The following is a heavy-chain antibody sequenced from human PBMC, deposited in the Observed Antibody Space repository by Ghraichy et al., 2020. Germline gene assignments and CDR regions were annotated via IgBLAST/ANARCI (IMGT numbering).Heavy chain of an antibody. D-gene: IGHD3-3*01. CDR2: IYWDDDK. CDR3: ARDTYYDFWSGPRGGYYYGMDV. CDR1: GFSLSTSGVG. V-gene: IGHV2-5*02. J-gene: IGHJ6*02. Sequence: SGPTLVKPTQTLTLTCTFSGFSLSTSGVGVGWIRQPPGKALEWLALIYWDDDKRYSPSLKSRLTITKDTSKNQVVLTMTNMDPVDTATYYCARDTYYDFWSGPRGGYYYGMDVWGQGTTVTVSS.